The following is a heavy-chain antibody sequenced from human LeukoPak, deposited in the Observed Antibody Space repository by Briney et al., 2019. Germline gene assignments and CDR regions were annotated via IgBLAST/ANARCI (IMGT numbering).Heavy chain of an antibody. CDR3: AKDTGNNYFDY. D-gene: IGHD4-17*01. J-gene: IGHJ4*02. CDR2: ISGSGGST. Sequence: PGGSLRLSCAASGFTFSSYAMSWVGQAPGKGLEWVSAISGSGGSTYYADSVKGRFTISRDNYKNTLYLQMNSLRADDTAVYYCAKDTGNNYFDYRGQGTLVTVSS. CDR1: GFTFSSYA. V-gene: IGHV3-23*01.